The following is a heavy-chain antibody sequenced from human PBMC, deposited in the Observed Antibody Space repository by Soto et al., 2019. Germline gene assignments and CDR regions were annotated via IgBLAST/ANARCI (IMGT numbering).Heavy chain of an antibody. CDR1: GFTFSSYW. Sequence: EVQLVESGGGLVQPGGSLRLSCAASGFTFSSYWMSWVRQAPGKGLEWVANIKQDGSEKYYVDSVKGRFTISRDNAKNSLYLQMNSLRAEDTAVYYCARDRGSGPKYYYYYYMDVWGKGTTVTVSS. CDR3: ARDRGSGPKYYYYYYMDV. V-gene: IGHV3-7*01. CDR2: IKQDGSEK. J-gene: IGHJ6*03. D-gene: IGHD6-19*01.